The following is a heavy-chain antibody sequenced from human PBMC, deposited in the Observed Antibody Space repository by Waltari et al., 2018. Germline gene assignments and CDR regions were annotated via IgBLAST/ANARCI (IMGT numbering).Heavy chain of an antibody. V-gene: IGHV4-4*02. Sequence: QLQLQESGPGLVKPSGTLPPTSTVPVDSMTTTDCWSWVCQPPRKGLEWVGQVRGDGKTNYNPSFAGRVAVSLDTSINQFSLRVTSATAADTAVYYCARDRGRGLYLDSWGQGTLVTVSP. D-gene: IGHD2-15*01. CDR2: VRGDGKT. CDR3: ARDRGRGLYLDS. J-gene: IGHJ4*02. CDR1: VDSMTTTDC.